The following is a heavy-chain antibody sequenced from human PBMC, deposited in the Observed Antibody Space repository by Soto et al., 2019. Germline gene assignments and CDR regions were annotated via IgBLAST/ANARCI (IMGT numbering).Heavy chain of an antibody. CDR1: GGTFSSYA. D-gene: IGHD6-13*01. CDR2: IIPIFGTA. CDR3: ARLTYPYSSSRAASYYYCYGMDV. Sequence: SVKVSCKASGGTFSSYAISWVRQAPGQGLEWMGGIIPIFGTANYAQKFQGRVTITADESTSTAYMELSSLRSEDTAVYYCARLTYPYSSSRAASYYYCYGMDVWGQGTTVTVSS. V-gene: IGHV1-69*13. J-gene: IGHJ6*02.